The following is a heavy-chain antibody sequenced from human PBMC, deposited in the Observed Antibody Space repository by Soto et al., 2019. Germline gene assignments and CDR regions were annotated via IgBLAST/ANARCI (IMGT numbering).Heavy chain of an antibody. CDR3: AREGDYFDDSGYYVCAFDM. Sequence: EVQLVESGGGLVQPGGSLRLSCVASGFTFSSYSMNWIRQAPGRGLEWVSYITSSSSTMHYADSVKGRFTVSRDNAQNSLYLQMDSLRDDDMAVYYCAREGDYFDDSGYYVCAFDMWGQGTMVTVSS. J-gene: IGHJ3*02. CDR2: ITSSSSTM. V-gene: IGHV3-48*02. D-gene: IGHD3-22*01. CDR1: GFTFSSYS.